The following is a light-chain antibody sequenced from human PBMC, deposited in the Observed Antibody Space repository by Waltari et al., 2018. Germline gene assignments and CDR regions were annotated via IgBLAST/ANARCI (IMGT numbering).Light chain of an antibody. J-gene: IGKJ2*01. CDR2: WAS. CDR3: QQYYTSPYT. Sequence: DIVMTQSPDSLAVSLGERATINCKSSQSVLYSSNNKKYFAWYQQKPGQPPKLLISWASTRESGVPDRFSGSGSGTDFTLSISSLQAEDVAVYYCQQYYTSPYTFGQGTKLEIK. CDR1: QSVLYSSNNKKY. V-gene: IGKV4-1*01.